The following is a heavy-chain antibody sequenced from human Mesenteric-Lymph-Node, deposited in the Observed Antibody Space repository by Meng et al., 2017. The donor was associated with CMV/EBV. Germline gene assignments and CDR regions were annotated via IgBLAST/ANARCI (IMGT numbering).Heavy chain of an antibody. Sequence: GESLKISCAASGFTFSNYWMNWVRQAPGKGLEWVSLIHSGGSTYYADSVKGRFTISRDTSKNTLYLQMNSLRAEDTAIYYCAKSREGSNGCNEIWGQGTLVTVSS. CDR1: GFTFSNYW. CDR3: AKSREGSNGCNEI. V-gene: IGHV3-53*01. D-gene: IGHD2-2*01. J-gene: IGHJ4*02. CDR2: IHSGGST.